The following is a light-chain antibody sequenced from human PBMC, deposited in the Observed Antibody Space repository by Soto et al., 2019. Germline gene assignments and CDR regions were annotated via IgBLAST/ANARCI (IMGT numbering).Light chain of an antibody. J-gene: IGLJ1*01. CDR2: DVT. CDR3: SSYTSSHTRV. CDR1: NIDVGLYDR. V-gene: IGLV2-18*02. Sequence: QSALTQPPSVSGSPGQSVSISCSGTNIDVGLYDRVAWYRQIPGTAPKLLIYDVTNRPSGLSHRFSGSKSGDTASLTISGLQTEDEGDYYCSSYTSSHTRVFGTGTKLTVL.